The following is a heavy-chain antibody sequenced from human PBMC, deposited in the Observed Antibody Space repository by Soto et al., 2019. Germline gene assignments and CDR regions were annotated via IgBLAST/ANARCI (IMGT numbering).Heavy chain of an antibody. CDR1: GGSISSSSYY. Sequence: SETLSLTCTVSGGSISSSSYYWGWIRQPPGKGLEWIGSIYYSGSTYYNPSLKSRVTISVDTSKNQFSLKLSSVTAADTAVYYCAIRTLGYCSGGSCPYYYYYGMDVWGQGTTVTVSS. V-gene: IGHV4-39*01. D-gene: IGHD2-15*01. J-gene: IGHJ6*02. CDR3: AIRTLGYCSGGSCPYYYYYGMDV. CDR2: IYYSGST.